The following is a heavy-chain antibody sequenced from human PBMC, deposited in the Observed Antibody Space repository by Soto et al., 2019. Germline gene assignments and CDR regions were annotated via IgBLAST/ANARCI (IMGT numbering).Heavy chain of an antibody. CDR1: GYTFSTFG. CDR2: ISTDNGDT. J-gene: IGHJ4*02. V-gene: IGHV1-18*01. CDR3: GRDWRNYVLPDY. Sequence: QVHLVQSGAEVKKPGASVKVSCTASGYTFSTFGIAWVRQAPGQGLEWLGWISTDNGDTNYAQNLQDRITMTTDTSTSTVYMELRSLRSDDTAIYYCGRDWRNYVLPDYLGQGTLVTVSS. D-gene: IGHD1-7*01.